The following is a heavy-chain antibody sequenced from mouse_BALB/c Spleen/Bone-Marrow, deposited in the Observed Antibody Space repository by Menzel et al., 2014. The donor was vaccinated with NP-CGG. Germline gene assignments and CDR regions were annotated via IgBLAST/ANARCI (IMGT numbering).Heavy chain of an antibody. CDR3: TNLGTY. V-gene: IGHV1S127*01. CDR2: IDPSDNYT. J-gene: IGHJ3*01. D-gene: IGHD2-14*01. CDR1: GYTFTSYW. Sequence: QVQLQQSGAELVKPGASVKMSCKASGYTFTSYWMHWVKQRPVQGLEWSGAIDPSDNYTHYNQEFKGKATLTVDTFSSTAYMQLSSLTSEDSAVYYCTNLGTYWGQGTLVTVSA.